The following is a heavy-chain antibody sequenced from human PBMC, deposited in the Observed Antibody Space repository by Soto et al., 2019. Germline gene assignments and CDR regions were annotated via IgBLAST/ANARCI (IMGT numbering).Heavy chain of an antibody. D-gene: IGHD5-12*01. CDR3: AREGPDIVATGEAIDY. Sequence: GGSLRLSCAASGFTFSSYGMHWVRQAPGKGLEWVAVIWYDGSNKYYADSVKGRFTISRDNSKNTLYLQMNSLRAEDTAVYYCAREGPDIVATGEAIDYWGQGTLVTVSS. V-gene: IGHV3-33*01. CDR2: IWYDGSNK. CDR1: GFTFSSYG. J-gene: IGHJ4*02.